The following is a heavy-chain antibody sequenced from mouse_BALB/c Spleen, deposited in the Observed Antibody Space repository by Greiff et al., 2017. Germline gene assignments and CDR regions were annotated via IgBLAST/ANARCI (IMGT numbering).Heavy chain of an antibody. CDR2: ISSGSSNI. CDR3: ARFPMVTTPFAY. V-gene: IGHV5-17*02. Sequence: EVMLVESGGGLVQPGGSRKLSCAASGFTFSSFGMHWVRQAPEKGLEWVAYISSGSSNIYYADTVKGRFTISRDNPKNTLFLQMTSLRSEDTAMYYCARFPMVTTPFAYWGQGTLVTVSA. J-gene: IGHJ3*01. CDR1: GFTFSSFG. D-gene: IGHD2-2*01.